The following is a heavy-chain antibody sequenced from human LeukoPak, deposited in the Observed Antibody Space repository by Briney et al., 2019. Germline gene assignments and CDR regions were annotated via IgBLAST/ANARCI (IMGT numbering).Heavy chain of an antibody. J-gene: IGHJ5*02. D-gene: IGHD6-13*01. CDR3: AKDPEQQLAGGNWFDP. CDR1: GFTFDDYA. Sequence: PGGSLRLXCAASGFTFDDYAMHWVRQAPGKGLEWVSLISGDGGSTYYADSVKGRFTISRDNSKNSLYLQMNSLRTEDTALYYCAKDPEQQLAGGNWFDPWGQGTLVTVSS. V-gene: IGHV3-43*02. CDR2: ISGDGGST.